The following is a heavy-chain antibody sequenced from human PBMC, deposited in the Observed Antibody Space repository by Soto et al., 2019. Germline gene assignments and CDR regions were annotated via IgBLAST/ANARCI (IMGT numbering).Heavy chain of an antibody. V-gene: IGHV1-8*01. CDR2: MNPNSGNT. CDR3: ARDDSSSWYNWFDP. J-gene: IGHJ5*02. D-gene: IGHD6-13*01. Sequence: ASVKVSCKASGYTSTSYDIDWVRQATGQGLEWMGWMNPNSGNTGYAQKFQGRVTMTRNTSISTAYMELSSLRSEDTAVYYCARDDSSSWYNWFDPWGQGTLVTVSS. CDR1: GYTSTSYD.